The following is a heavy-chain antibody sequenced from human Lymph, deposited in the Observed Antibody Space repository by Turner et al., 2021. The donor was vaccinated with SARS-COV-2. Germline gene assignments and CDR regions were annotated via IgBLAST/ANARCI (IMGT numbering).Heavy chain of an antibody. CDR2: IIPIFGTA. V-gene: IGHV1-69*01. D-gene: IGHD1-26*01. Sequence: QVQLVQSGAEVKKPGSSVNVSCKASGGTFSKYTISWVRQAPGQGLEWMGGIIPIFGTANYEQKFQGRVTITTDESTTTAYMGLSSLRSEDTAVYYCARDGWSGSSPAWWFDPWGQGTLVTVSS. CDR1: GGTFSKYT. J-gene: IGHJ5*02. CDR3: ARDGWSGSSPAWWFDP.